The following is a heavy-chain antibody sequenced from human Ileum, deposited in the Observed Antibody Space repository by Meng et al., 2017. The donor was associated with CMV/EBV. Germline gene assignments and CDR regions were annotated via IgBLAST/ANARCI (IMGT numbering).Heavy chain of an antibody. D-gene: IGHD4/OR15-4a*01. CDR2: IYYSGAT. Sequence: GGSLRLSCAASGFTVNTFAMAWVRQAPGKGLEWVSSIYYSGATYYADSVKGRFTISRDSSKNALYLQVDSLRVEDTAVHYCARGVNYGSHYHAFEILGQGTMVTV. CDR3: ARGVNYGSHYHAFEI. V-gene: IGHV3-23*01. CDR1: GFTVNTFA. J-gene: IGHJ3*02.